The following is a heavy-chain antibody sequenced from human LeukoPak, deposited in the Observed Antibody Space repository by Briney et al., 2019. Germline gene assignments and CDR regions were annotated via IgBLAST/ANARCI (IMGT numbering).Heavy chain of an antibody. J-gene: IGHJ4*02. D-gene: IGHD1-26*01. CDR2: IRSKANNYAT. CDR1: GFTFSGSA. V-gene: IGHV3-73*01. Sequence: PGGSLKLSCAASGFTFSGSAIHWVRQTSGKGLEWVGRIRSKANNYATLYAASMKGRFTISRDDSKTTLYLQMNSLKIEDTAVYYCTGSKWATNDFWGQGVLVTVSS. CDR3: TGSKWATNDF.